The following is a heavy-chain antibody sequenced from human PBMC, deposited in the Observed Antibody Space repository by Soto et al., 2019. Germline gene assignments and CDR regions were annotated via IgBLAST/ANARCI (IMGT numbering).Heavy chain of an antibody. J-gene: IGHJ4*02. Sequence: GASVKVSCKASGYTFTSYAVHWVRQAPGQRLEWMGWINAGNGNTKYSQKFQGRVTITRDTSASTAYMELRGLRSEDTAVYYCVRGPDYEGYFDYWGQGTLVTVSS. V-gene: IGHV1-3*01. CDR2: INAGNGNT. CDR3: VRGPDYEGYFDY. D-gene: IGHD3-22*01. CDR1: GYTFTSYA.